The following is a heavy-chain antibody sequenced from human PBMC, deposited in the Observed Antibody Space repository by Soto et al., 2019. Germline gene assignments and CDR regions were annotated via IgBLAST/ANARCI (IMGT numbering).Heavy chain of an antibody. J-gene: IGHJ4*02. CDR3: ARDSYGVDY. Sequence: QVQLVESGGGVVQPGRSLRLSCAASGFTFSRYGMHWVRQAPGKGLEWVAVIWYDGSNKYYADSVKGRFTISRDNSKNTLYLQMNSLRAEDTAEYYCARDSYGVDYWGQGTLVTVSS. D-gene: IGHD1-26*01. CDR2: IWYDGSNK. V-gene: IGHV3-33*01. CDR1: GFTFSRYG.